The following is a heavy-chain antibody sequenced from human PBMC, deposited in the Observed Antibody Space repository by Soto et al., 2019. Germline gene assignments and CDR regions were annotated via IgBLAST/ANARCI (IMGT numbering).Heavy chain of an antibody. V-gene: IGHV4-4*02. J-gene: IGHJ6*03. CDR3: ARAIGVQLERRKNLYYYYYMDV. CDR1: SGSISSSNW. CDR2: IYHSGST. D-gene: IGHD1-1*01. Sequence: SETLSLTCAVSSGSISSSNWWSWVRQPPGKGLEWIGEIYHSGSTNYNPSLKSRVTISVDKSKNQFSLKLSSVTAADTAVYYCARAIGVQLERRKNLYYYYYMDVWGKGTTVTVSS.